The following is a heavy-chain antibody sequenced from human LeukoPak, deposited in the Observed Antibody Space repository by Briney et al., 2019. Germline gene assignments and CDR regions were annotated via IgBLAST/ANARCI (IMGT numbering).Heavy chain of an antibody. V-gene: IGHV1-24*01. Sequence: ASVKVSCKVSGYTLTELSMHWVRPAPGEGLEWMGGFDPEDGETIYAQKFQGRVTMTEDTSTDTAYMEVSSLRSEDTAVYYCAPSWGSSGWYSWFDPWGQGTLVTVSS. CDR3: APSWGSSGWYSWFDP. CDR1: GYTLTELS. D-gene: IGHD6-19*01. J-gene: IGHJ5*02. CDR2: FDPEDGET.